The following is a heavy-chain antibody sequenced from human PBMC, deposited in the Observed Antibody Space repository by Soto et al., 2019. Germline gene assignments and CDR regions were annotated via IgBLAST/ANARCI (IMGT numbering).Heavy chain of an antibody. Sequence: QVRLEQSGPEVKKTGASVKVSCKASGYTFTSYGISWVRQAPGQGLEWMGWINIYSGDANYAQRFQDRVTMTRDTSTNTVYMEMRSLRSDDTALYYCARALYYYDNSGLAYWGQGTLVTVSS. CDR2: INIYSGDA. CDR1: GYTFTSYG. V-gene: IGHV1-18*01. D-gene: IGHD3-22*01. J-gene: IGHJ4*02. CDR3: ARALYYYDNSGLAY.